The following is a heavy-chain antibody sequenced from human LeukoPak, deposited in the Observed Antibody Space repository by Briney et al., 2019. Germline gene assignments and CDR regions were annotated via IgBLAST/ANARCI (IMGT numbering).Heavy chain of an antibody. Sequence: GGSLRLSCAASGFTFSSYAMHGVRQAPGKGLEWVAVISYDGSNKYYADSVKGRFTISRDNSKNTLYLQMNSLRAEDTAVYYCARDEIIAGDWGQGTLVTVSS. CDR3: ARDEIIAGD. V-gene: IGHV3-30-3*01. D-gene: IGHD6-13*01. CDR2: ISYDGSNK. CDR1: GFTFSSYA. J-gene: IGHJ4*02.